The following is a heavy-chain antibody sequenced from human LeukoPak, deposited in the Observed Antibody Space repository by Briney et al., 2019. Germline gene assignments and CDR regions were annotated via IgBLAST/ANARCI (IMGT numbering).Heavy chain of an antibody. V-gene: IGHV4-59*11. D-gene: IGHD3-10*01. J-gene: IGHJ4*02. CDR1: SGSISFHY. CDR3: ARGRGSLTY. CDR2: FYDTRSP. Sequence: SETLSLTCSVSSGSISFHYWSWIRQPPGKGLEWIGYFYDTRSPKYNPSLERRVTISVDMSRNQFSLNLTSVTAADTAVYYCARGRGSLTYWGQGTLATVSS.